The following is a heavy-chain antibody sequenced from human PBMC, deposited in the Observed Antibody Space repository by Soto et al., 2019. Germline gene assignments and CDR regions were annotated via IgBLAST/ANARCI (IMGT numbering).Heavy chain of an antibody. J-gene: IGHJ4*02. CDR3: ARLWFGEPVDY. CDR2: IYYSGST. D-gene: IGHD3-10*01. CDR1: GGSISSYY. Sequence: QVQLQESGPGLVKPSETLSLTCTVSGGSISSYYWSWIRQPPGKGLEWIGYIYYSGSTNYNPSLKGRVTTSVDTPKNQFSLKLRSVTAADAAVYYCARLWFGEPVDYWGQGTLVTVSS. V-gene: IGHV4-59*08.